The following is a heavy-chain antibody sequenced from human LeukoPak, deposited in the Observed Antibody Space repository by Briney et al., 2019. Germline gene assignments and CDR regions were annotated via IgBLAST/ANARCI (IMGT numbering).Heavy chain of an antibody. Sequence: PSQTLSLTCAVSGGSLSSGGYSWSWLRQPPGTGLEWLGYIYHSGSTYYNPSLKSRVTIPVDRSKNQFSLKLSSVTATDTAVYYCAGRTPMWIQLQEDYWGQGTLVTVSS. V-gene: IGHV4-30-2*01. CDR2: IYHSGST. J-gene: IGHJ4*02. CDR3: AGRTPMWIQLQEDY. D-gene: IGHD5-18*01. CDR1: GGSLSSGGYS.